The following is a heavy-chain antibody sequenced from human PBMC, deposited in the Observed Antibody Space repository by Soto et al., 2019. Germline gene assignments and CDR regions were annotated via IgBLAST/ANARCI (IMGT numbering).Heavy chain of an antibody. D-gene: IGHD1-26*01. CDR2: IDWDDDK. CDR3: ARAIPPASGSYVYYFDY. V-gene: IGHV2-70*01. Sequence: SGPTLVNPTQTLTLTCTFSWFSLSTSGMCVSWIRQPPGKAPEWLALIDWDDDKYYSTSLKTRLTISKDTSKNQVVLTMTNMDPVDTATYYCARAIPPASGSYVYYFDYWGQGTLVTVSS. CDR1: WFSLSTSGMC. J-gene: IGHJ4*02.